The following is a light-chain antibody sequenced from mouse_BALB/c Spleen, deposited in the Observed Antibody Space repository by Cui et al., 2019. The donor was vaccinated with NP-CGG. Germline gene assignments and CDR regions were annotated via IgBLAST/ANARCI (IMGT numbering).Light chain of an antibody. J-gene: IGLJ1*01. CDR2: GTN. V-gene: IGLV1*01. CDR3: ALWYSNHWV. CDR1: TGAVTTSNY. Sequence: QAVVTQQSSPTTSPGETVTLTCRSSTGAVTTSNYANWVQEKPDHLFTGLIGGTNNRVPGVPARFSGSLIGDKAALTITGAQTEDEAIYFCALWYSNHWVFGGGTKLIVL.